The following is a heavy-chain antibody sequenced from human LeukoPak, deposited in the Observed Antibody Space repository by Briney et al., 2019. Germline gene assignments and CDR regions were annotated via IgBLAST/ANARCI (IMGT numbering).Heavy chain of an antibody. Sequence: PSETLSLTCTVSGGSINSYSYYWGWIRQPPGKGLEWIGSIYYSGSTYYNPSLKSRVTISVDTSKNQFSLKLSSVTAADTAVYYCARAPEWFDPWGQGTLVTVSS. CDR3: ARAPEWFDP. CDR1: GGSINSYSYY. V-gene: IGHV4-39*07. J-gene: IGHJ5*02. CDR2: IYYSGST.